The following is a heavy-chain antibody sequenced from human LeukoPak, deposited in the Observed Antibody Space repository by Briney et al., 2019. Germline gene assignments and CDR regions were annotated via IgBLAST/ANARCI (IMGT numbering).Heavy chain of an antibody. V-gene: IGHV4-38-2*02. J-gene: IGHJ3*02. CDR3: ARVSRDDDSDNFDI. Sequence: SETLSLTCSVSGFSITSGYYWGWIRQAPGKGLEYIGSIYHTGSTNYNPSLKSRVTISTDTSKNHFSLKLSSVTAADTAMYYCARVSRDDDSDNFDIWGQGTMVTVSS. CDR1: GFSITSGYY. D-gene: IGHD4-17*01. CDR2: IYHTGST.